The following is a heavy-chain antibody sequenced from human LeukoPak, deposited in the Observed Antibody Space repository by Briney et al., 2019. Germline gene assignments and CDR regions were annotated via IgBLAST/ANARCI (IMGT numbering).Heavy chain of an antibody. CDR1: GGSFSGYY. D-gene: IGHD6-19*01. J-gene: IGHJ5*02. V-gene: IGHV4-34*01. CDR2: INHSGST. CDR3: AISSGWYRNWFDP. Sequence: SETLSLTCAVYGGSFSGYYWSWIRQPPGKGLEWIGEINHSGSTNYNPSLKSRVTISVNTSKNQFSLKLSSVTAADTAVYYCAISSGWYRNWFDPWGQGTLVTVSS.